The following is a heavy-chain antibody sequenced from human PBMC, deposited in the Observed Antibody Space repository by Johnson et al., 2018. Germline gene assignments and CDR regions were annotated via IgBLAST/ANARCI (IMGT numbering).Heavy chain of an antibody. J-gene: IGHJ2*01. CDR3: ARYCCGWYFYFDV. V-gene: IGHV4-4*07. D-gene: IGHD6-19*01. CDR2: IFDNGAT. Sequence: QVQLQESGPRLVKPSETLSLTCTVSGGSIDTYYWSWLRQPAGKGLEWIGRIFDNGATKYNPSLENRVAMSVDTSKNQFSLRLSSVTAPDPAVYYCARYCCGWYFYFDVWGRGTPVTVSS. CDR1: GGSIDTYY.